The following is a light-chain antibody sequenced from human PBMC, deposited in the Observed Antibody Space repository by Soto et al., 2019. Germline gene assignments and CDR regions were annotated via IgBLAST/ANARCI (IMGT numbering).Light chain of an antibody. CDR2: AAS. V-gene: IGKV1-39*01. Sequence: DIQMTQSPSSLSASVGDKVTITCRASQSINNFLSWYQQKSGKAPKLLIYAASSLQGGVPSRFSGSGSGTDFTLTISSLQPEDFATYYCQQSSSSLWTVGQGTKVDIK. J-gene: IGKJ1*01. CDR3: QQSSSSLWT. CDR1: QSINNF.